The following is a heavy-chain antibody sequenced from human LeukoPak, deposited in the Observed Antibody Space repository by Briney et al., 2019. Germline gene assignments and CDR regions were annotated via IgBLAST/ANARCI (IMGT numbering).Heavy chain of an antibody. D-gene: IGHD1-26*01. J-gene: IGHJ4*02. Sequence: ASVKVSCKASGYTFTNYYIHWVRQAPGQGLEWMGIINPSIGTTSYAQKFHGRITMTRDTSTNTVYMELSSLRSEDTAVYYCAKIVGATNGYFDYWGQGTLVTVSS. CDR1: GYTFTNYY. CDR2: INPSIGTT. CDR3: AKIVGATNGYFDY. V-gene: IGHV1-46*01.